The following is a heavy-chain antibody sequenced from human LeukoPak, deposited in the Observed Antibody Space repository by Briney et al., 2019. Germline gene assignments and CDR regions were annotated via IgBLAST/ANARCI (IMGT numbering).Heavy chain of an antibody. CDR3: ARDNSNWFDP. CDR1: GFTFSSYA. V-gene: IGHV3-30*04. Sequence: QPGRSLRLSCAASGFTFSSYAMHWVRQAPGKGLEWVAVISYDGSNKYYADSVKGRFTISRDNSKNTLYLQVNSLRAEDTAVYYCARDNSNWFDPWGQGTLVTVSS. CDR2: ISYDGSNK. J-gene: IGHJ5*02.